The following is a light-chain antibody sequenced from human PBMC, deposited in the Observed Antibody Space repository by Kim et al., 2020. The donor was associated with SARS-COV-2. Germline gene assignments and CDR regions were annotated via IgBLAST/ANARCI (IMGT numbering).Light chain of an antibody. CDR2: EDT. V-gene: IGLV3-25*03. CDR1: GWPNQT. Sequence: PGKPPSTPGGGDGWPNQTAYWYQQRHGQGPVLVIYEDTERPSGIPERFSGSTSGTTVTLTISGVQAEDEAEYFCQSSNSSDPLWVFGGGTQLTVL. CDR3: QSSNSSDPLWV. J-gene: IGLJ3*02.